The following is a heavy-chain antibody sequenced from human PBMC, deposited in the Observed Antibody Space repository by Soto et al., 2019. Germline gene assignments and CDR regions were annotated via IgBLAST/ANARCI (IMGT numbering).Heavy chain of an antibody. CDR3: ARDRKQSYCRSTSCPLWGWFDP. J-gene: IGHJ5*02. Sequence: QVQLVQSGAEVKKPGSSVKVSCKASGGTFSSYTISWVRQAPGQGLEWMGRIIPILGIANYAQKFQGRVTITADKSTSTAYMELSSLRSEDTAVYYCARDRKQSYCRSTSCPLWGWFDPWGQGTLVTVSS. CDR2: IIPILGIA. D-gene: IGHD2-2*01. V-gene: IGHV1-69*08. CDR1: GGTFSSYT.